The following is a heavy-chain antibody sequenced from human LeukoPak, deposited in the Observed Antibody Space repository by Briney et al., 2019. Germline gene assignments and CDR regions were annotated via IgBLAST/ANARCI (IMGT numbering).Heavy chain of an antibody. V-gene: IGHV1-69*06. CDR2: IIPIFGTA. J-gene: IGHJ4*02. CDR3: SNYKNLRFDY. CDR1: GGTFSSYA. Sequence: SVKVSCKASGGTFSSYAISWVRQAPGQGLEWMGGIIPIFGTANYPQKFQGRVTITADKSTSTAYMELSSLRSEDTAMYYCSNYKNLRFDYWGQGTLVTVSS. D-gene: IGHD4-17*01.